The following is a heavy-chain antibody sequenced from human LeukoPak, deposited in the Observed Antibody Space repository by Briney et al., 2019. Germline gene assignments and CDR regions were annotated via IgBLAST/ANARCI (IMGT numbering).Heavy chain of an antibody. J-gene: IGHJ4*02. V-gene: IGHV1-24*01. D-gene: IGHD4-17*01. Sequence: ASVKVSCKVSGYTLTELSMHWVRQAPGKELEWMGGFDPEDGETIYAQKFQGRVTTTEDTSTDTAYMELSSLRSEDTAVYYCATDRDSLIRGQPPRDYWGQGTLVTVSS. CDR3: ATDRDSLIRGQPPRDY. CDR2: FDPEDGET. CDR1: GYTLTELS.